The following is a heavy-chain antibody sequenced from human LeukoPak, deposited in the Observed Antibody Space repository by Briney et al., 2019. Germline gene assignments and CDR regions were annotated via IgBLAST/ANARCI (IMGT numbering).Heavy chain of an antibody. Sequence: ASVKVSCKASGYTFTSYYMHWVRQAPGQGLEWMGIINPSGGSTSYAQMFQGRVTMTRDMSTSTVYMELSSLRSEDTAVYYCARGTMIVVVYGGNWFDPWGQGTLVTVSS. CDR2: INPSGGST. CDR3: ARGTMIVVVYGGNWFDP. J-gene: IGHJ5*02. CDR1: GYTFTSYY. V-gene: IGHV1-46*01. D-gene: IGHD3-22*01.